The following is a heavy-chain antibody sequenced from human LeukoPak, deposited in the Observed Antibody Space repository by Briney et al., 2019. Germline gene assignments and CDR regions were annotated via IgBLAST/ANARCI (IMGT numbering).Heavy chain of an antibody. CDR3: TREVSGSLYFDY. J-gene: IGHJ4*02. CDR1: GFTFSDYY. D-gene: IGHD1-26*01. V-gene: IGHV3-11*04. CDR2: ISSSGSTI. Sequence: GGSLRLSCAASGFTFSDYYMSWIRQAPGKGLEWVSHISSSGSTIYYADSVKGRFTISRDNAKNSLYLQMNSLRAEDTAVYYCTREVSGSLYFDYWGQGTLVTVSS.